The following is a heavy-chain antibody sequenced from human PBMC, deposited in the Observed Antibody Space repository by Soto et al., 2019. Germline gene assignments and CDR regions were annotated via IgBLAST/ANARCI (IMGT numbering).Heavy chain of an antibody. D-gene: IGHD1-1*01. Sequence: IRQPPGKGLEWIGEINHSGSTNYNPSLKSRVTISVDTSKNQFSLKLSSVTAADTAVYYCARFGTSTCFDYWGQGTLVTVSS. CDR3: ARFGTSTCFDY. CDR2: INHSGST. J-gene: IGHJ4*02. V-gene: IGHV4-34*01.